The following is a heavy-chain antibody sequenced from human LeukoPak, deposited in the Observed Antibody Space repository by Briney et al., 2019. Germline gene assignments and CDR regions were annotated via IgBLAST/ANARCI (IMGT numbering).Heavy chain of an antibody. Sequence: GGSLRLSCAASGFTFSSYAMSWVRQAPGKGLEWVSAISGSGGSTYYADSVKGRFTISRDNSKNTLYLQMNSLRAEDTAVYYCAKGERSDFWRGYYSPFYYYYMDVWGKGTTVTVSS. CDR3: AKGERSDFWRGYYSPFYYYYMDV. CDR2: ISGSGGST. D-gene: IGHD3-3*01. CDR1: GFTFSSYA. V-gene: IGHV3-23*01. J-gene: IGHJ6*03.